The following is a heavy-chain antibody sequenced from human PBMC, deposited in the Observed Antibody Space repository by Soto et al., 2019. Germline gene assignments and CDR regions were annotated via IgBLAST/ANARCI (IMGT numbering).Heavy chain of an antibody. CDR2: ISYDGSNK. Sequence: LRLSCAASGFTFSSYSMNWVRQAPGKGLEWVAVISYDGSNKYYADSVKGRFTISRDNSKNTLYLQMNSLRAEDTAVYYCARAGGYDLRLYYYYYGMDVWGQGTTVTVSS. D-gene: IGHD5-12*01. CDR3: ARAGGYDLRLYYYYYGMDV. CDR1: GFTFSSYS. V-gene: IGHV3-30*03. J-gene: IGHJ6*02.